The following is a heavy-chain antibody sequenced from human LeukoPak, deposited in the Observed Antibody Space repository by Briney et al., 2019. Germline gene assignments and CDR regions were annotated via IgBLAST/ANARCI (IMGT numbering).Heavy chain of an antibody. CDR1: GGSISSGGYY. CDR3: ARISTFARGFDFDY. V-gene: IGHV4-31*03. D-gene: IGHD3-16*01. CDR2: IYYSGST. Sequence: PSQTLPLTCTVSGGSISSGGYYWSWIRQHPGKGLEWIGYIYYSGSTYYNPSLKSRVTISVDTSKNQFSLKLSSVTAADTAVYYCARISTFARGFDFDYWGQGTLVTVSS. J-gene: IGHJ4*02.